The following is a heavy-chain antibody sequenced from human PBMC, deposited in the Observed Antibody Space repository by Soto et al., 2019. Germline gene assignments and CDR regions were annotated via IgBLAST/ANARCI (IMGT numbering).Heavy chain of an antibody. CDR3: PRGSNYGSRGHWFDP. CDR1: GGSISSGGYY. CDR2: IYYSGST. V-gene: IGHV4-31*03. Sequence: SETLSLTCTVSGGSISSGGYYWSWIRQHPGKGLEWIGYIYYSGSTYYNPSLKSRVTISVDTSKNQFSLKLSSVTAADTAVYYCPRGSNYGSRGHWFDPWGQGTMVTVYS. D-gene: IGHD4-4*01. J-gene: IGHJ5*02.